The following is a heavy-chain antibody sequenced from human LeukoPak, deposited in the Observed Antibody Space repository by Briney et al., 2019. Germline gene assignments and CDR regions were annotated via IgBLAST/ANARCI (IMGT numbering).Heavy chain of an antibody. CDR3: QHYYDSSGYSN. J-gene: IGHJ4*02. D-gene: IGHD3-22*01. CDR1: GYTLTELS. V-gene: IGHV1-69*05. CDR2: IIPIFGTA. Sequence: ASVKVSCKVSGYTLTELSMHWVRQAPGKGLEWMGRIIPIFGTANYAQKFQGRVTITTDESTSTAYMELSSLRSEDTAVYYCQHYYDSSGYSNWGQGTLVTVSS.